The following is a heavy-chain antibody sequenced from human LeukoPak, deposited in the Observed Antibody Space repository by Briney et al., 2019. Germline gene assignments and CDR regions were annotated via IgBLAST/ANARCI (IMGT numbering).Heavy chain of an antibody. CDR1: GGSISSYY. J-gene: IGHJ3*02. CDR3: ASLRDYSSAFDI. CDR2: IYYSGST. V-gene: IGHV4-59*01. D-gene: IGHD2-21*01. Sequence: SETLSLTCTVSGGSISSYYWSWIRQPPGKGLEWIGYIYYSGSTNHNPSLKSRVTISVDTSKNQFSLKLGSVTAADTAVYYCASLRDYSSAFDIWGQGTMVTVSS.